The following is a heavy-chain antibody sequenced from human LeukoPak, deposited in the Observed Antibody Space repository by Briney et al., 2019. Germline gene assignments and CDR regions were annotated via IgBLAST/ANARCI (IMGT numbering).Heavy chain of an antibody. V-gene: IGHV1-2*02. J-gene: IGHJ6*03. CDR2: INPNSGGT. Sequence: GASVKVSCKASGYTFTGYYMHWVRQAPGQGLEWMGWINPNSGGTNYAQKFQGRVAMTRDTSISTAYMELSRLRSDDTAVYYCAREGISAYYYMDVWGKGTTVTVSS. D-gene: IGHD3-10*01. CDR3: AREGISAYYYMDV. CDR1: GYTFTGYY.